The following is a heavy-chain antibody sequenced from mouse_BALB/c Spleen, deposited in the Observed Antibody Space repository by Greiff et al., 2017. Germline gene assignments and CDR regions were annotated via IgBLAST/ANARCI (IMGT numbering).Heavy chain of an antibody. V-gene: IGHV1-74*01. J-gene: IGHJ4*01. Sequence: QVQLQQPGAELVRPGASVKLSCKASGYTFTSYWMNWVKQRPEQGLEWIGRIDPYDSETHYNQKFKDKAILTVDKSSSTAYMQLSSLTSEDSAVYYCAIFITTVVATGEYAMDYWGQGTSVTVSS. D-gene: IGHD1-1*01. CDR3: AIFITTVVATGEYAMDY. CDR1: GYTFTSYW. CDR2: IDPYDSET.